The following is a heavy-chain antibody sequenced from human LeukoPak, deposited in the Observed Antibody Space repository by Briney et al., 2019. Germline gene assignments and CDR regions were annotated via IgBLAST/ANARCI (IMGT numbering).Heavy chain of an antibody. CDR1: GFTFDDYA. Sequence: PGGSLRLSCAASGFTFDDYAMHWVRQAPGKGLEWVSGISWNSGSIGCADSVKGRFTISRDNAKNSLYLQMNSLRAEDTALYYCAKDSGGGSSDSYYYYGMDVWGQGTTVTVSS. J-gene: IGHJ6*02. D-gene: IGHD6-6*01. V-gene: IGHV3-9*01. CDR3: AKDSGGGSSDSYYYYGMDV. CDR2: ISWNSGSI.